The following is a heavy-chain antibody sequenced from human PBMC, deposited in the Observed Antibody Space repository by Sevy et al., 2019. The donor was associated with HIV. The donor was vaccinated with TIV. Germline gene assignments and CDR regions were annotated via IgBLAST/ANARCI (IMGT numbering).Heavy chain of an antibody. J-gene: IGHJ4*01. V-gene: IGHV3-23*01. Sequence: GGSLGLSCVVSGFRFGSHAMSWVRQAPGKGLEWVSGMSGRGDSSGYADSVKGRFTISRDNSKNTLYLLINSLRTEDTALYYCAKDVPDQSEYDDFWSGSPCFDYWGRGTPVTVSS. CDR2: MSGRGDSS. CDR1: GFRFGSHA. D-gene: IGHD3-3*01. CDR3: AKDVPDQSEYDDFWSGSPCFDY.